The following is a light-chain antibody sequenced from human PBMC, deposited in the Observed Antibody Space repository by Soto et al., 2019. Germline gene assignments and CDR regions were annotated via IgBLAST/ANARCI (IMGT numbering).Light chain of an antibody. Sequence: QFVLAQPVSVSGSPGQSITISCTRTNSDVGGYNYVSWYQQHPGKAPELMIYEVSHRPSGFSNRFSGSKSDNTASLTISGLQAEDEADYYCSSYTSISTLYVFGTGTKVTVL. CDR1: NSDVGGYNY. V-gene: IGLV2-14*01. J-gene: IGLJ1*01. CDR3: SSYTSISTLYV. CDR2: EVS.